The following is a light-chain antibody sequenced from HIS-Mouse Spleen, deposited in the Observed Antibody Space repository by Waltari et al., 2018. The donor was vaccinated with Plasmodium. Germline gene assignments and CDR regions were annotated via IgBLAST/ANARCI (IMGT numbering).Light chain of an antibody. Sequence: EIVFTQPPATLSLSPGARAPLSCRASQSVSSYLAWYQQKPGQAPRLLIYDASNRATGIPARFSGSGSGTDFTLTISSLEPEDFAVYYCQQRSNWPPLTFGGGTKVEIK. V-gene: IGKV3-11*01. CDR3: QQRSNWPPLT. CDR2: DAS. J-gene: IGKJ4*01. CDR1: QSVSSY.